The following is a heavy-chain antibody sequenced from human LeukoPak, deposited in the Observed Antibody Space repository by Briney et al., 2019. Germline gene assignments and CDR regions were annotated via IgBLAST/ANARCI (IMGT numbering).Heavy chain of an antibody. Sequence: PGGSLRLSCAASGFTFSDHYMDWVRQAPGKGLEWVGRLRNEANSYTTEYAASVKGRFTISRDDSKNSLYLQMNSLKTEDTAVYFCVRAGIVTTPYFFDYWGQGTLVTVSS. CDR2: LRNEANSYTT. CDR3: VRAGIVTTPYFFDY. J-gene: IGHJ4*02. CDR1: GFTFSDHY. V-gene: IGHV3-72*01. D-gene: IGHD5-12*01.